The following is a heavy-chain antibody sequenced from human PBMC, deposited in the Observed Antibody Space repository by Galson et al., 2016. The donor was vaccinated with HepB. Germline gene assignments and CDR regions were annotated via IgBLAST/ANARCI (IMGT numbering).Heavy chain of an antibody. CDR1: GFTFTNYA. J-gene: IGHJ1*01. CDR2: ISGSGRST. Sequence: SLRLSCAVSGFTFTNYAMNWVRQAPGKGLEWVSAISGSGRSTHYADSVKGRFTVSKDNSKNTLYLQMNSLRAEDTAVYYCAKVRIEGADNAEYFQHWGQGTLVTVSS. D-gene: IGHD6-13*01. V-gene: IGHV3-23*01. CDR3: AKVRIEGADNAEYFQH.